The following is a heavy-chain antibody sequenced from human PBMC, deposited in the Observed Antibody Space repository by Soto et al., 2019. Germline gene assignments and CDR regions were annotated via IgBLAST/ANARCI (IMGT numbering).Heavy chain of an antibody. CDR2: INPSGGST. J-gene: IGHJ4*02. V-gene: IGHV1-46*03. Sequence: ASVKVSCKASGYTFTSYYMHWVRQAPGQGLEWMGIINPSGGSTSYAQKFQGRVTMTRDTSTSTVYMELSSLRSEDTAVYYCARAAEGWNYDILTGYSPYVYFDYWGQGTLVTVAS. D-gene: IGHD3-9*01. CDR1: GYTFTSYY. CDR3: ARAAEGWNYDILTGYSPYVYFDY.